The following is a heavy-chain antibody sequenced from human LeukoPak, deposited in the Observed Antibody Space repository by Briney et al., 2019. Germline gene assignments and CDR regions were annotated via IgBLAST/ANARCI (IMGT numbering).Heavy chain of an antibody. V-gene: IGHV6-1*01. J-gene: IGHJ3*02. Sequence: SQTLSLTRAISGDSVSSNSAAWNWIRQSPSRGLEWLGRTYYRSKWFNNYAVSVKSRITINPDTSKNQFSLQLNSVTPEDTAVYYCAREYEQQLAYDAFDIWGQGTMVTVSS. CDR1: GDSVSSNSAA. D-gene: IGHD6-13*01. CDR3: AREYEQQLAYDAFDI. CDR2: TYYRSKWFN.